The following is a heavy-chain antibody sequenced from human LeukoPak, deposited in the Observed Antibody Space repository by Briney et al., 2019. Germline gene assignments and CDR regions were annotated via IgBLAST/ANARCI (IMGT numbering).Heavy chain of an antibody. Sequence: GGSLRLSCAASGFTFSSYAMSWVRQAPGKGLEWVSTINNSGGSTYYADSVKGRFTISRDNSKNTLYLQMNSLRAEDTAVYFCAKVVSSSPSNWFDPWGQGTLVTVSS. D-gene: IGHD6-6*01. V-gene: IGHV3-23*01. CDR1: GFTFSSYA. CDR2: INNSGGST. J-gene: IGHJ5*02. CDR3: AKVVSSSPSNWFDP.